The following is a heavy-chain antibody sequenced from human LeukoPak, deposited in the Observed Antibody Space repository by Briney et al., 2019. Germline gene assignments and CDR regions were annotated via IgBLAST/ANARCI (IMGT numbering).Heavy chain of an antibody. Sequence: ASVKVSCKASGGTFSSYAISWVRQAPGQGLEWMGGIIPIFGTANYAQKFQGRVTITTDESTSTAYMELSSLRSADTAVYYCARTYSGYDYDYYMDVWGKGTTVTVSS. CDR3: ARTYSGYDYDYYMDV. J-gene: IGHJ6*03. CDR1: GGTFSSYA. D-gene: IGHD5-12*01. V-gene: IGHV1-69*05. CDR2: IIPIFGTA.